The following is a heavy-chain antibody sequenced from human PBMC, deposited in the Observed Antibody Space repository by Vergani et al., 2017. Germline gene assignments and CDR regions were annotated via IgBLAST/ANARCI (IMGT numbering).Heavy chain of an antibody. J-gene: IGHJ4*02. D-gene: IGHD6-13*01. Sequence: EVQLVESGGGLVQPGGSLRLFCAASGFTFSSYWMSWVRQAPGKGLEWVAKIKQDGSEKYYVDSVKGRLTIARDNAKNSLYLQMNSLRAEDTAVYYCARDSRPLAKIAASEDYWGQGTLVTVSS. V-gene: IGHV3-7*01. CDR3: ARDSRPLAKIAASEDY. CDR2: IKQDGSEK. CDR1: GFTFSSYW.